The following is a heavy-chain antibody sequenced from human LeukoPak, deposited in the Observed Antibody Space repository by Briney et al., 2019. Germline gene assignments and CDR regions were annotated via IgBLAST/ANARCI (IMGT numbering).Heavy chain of an antibody. J-gene: IGHJ4*02. V-gene: IGHV3-21*01. CDR3: ARDPAPEDN. Sequence: GGSLRLSCPASGFTFSTYTMNWLRQAPGKGLEWFSSITSRSDIYYADSVRGRFTISRDNAKNSLYLQMNTLRAEDTAVYYCARDPAPEDNWGQGTLVTVCS. CDR1: GFTFSTYT. D-gene: IGHD1-14*01. CDR2: ITSRSDI.